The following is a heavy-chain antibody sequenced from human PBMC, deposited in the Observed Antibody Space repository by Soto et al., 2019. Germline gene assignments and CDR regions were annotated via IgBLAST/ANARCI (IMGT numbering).Heavy chain of an antibody. CDR3: AARTSYGDPPGDY. V-gene: IGHV1-58*01. Sequence: ASVKVSCKASGFTFTSSAVQWVRQARGQRLEWIGWIVVGSGNTNYAQKFQERVTITRDMSTSTAYMELSSLRSEDTAVYYCAARTSYGDPPGDYWGQGTLVTVSS. D-gene: IGHD4-17*01. CDR2: IVVGSGNT. CDR1: GFTFTSSA. J-gene: IGHJ4*02.